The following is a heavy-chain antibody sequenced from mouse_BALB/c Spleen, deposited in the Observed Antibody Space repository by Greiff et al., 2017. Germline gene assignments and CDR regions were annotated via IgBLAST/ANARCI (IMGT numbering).Heavy chain of an antibody. CDR1: GYTFSSYW. CDR2: IDPYYGGT. CDR3: ARTPGPGNVYAMDY. V-gene: IGHV1-34*02. Sequence: EVQLQESGAELMKPGASVKISCKATGYTFSSYWIEWVKQSNGKSLEWIGNIDPYYGGTSYNQKFKGKATLTVDKSSSTAYMQLKSLTSEDSAVYYCARTPGPGNVYAMDYWGQGTSVTVSS. J-gene: IGHJ4*01. D-gene: IGHD4-1*01.